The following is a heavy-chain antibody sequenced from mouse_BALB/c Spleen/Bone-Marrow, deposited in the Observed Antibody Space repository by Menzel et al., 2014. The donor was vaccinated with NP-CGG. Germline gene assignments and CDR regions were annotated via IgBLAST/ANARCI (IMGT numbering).Heavy chain of an antibody. CDR1: GYSITSDYA. CDR3: ARSFTTVVEEDYFDY. D-gene: IGHD1-1*01. J-gene: IGHJ2*01. CDR2: ISYSGST. V-gene: IGHV3-2*02. Sequence: DVKLVESGPGLVKPSQSLSLTCTVTGYSITSDYAWNWIRQFPGNKLEWMGYISYSGSTSYNPSLKSRISITRDTSKNQFFLQLNSVTTEDTATYYCARSFTTVVEEDYFDYWGQGTTLTVSS.